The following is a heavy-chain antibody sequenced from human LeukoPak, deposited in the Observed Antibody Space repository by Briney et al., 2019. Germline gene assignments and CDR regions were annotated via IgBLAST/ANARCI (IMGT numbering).Heavy chain of an antibody. Sequence: SETLSLTCTVSGGSVSSYYWNWIRQPPGKGLEWIGYIYYSGSTNYNPSLKSRVTISVDTSKNQFSLKLNSVTAADTAVYYCARNQFGGDFDYWGQGTLVTVSS. J-gene: IGHJ4*02. V-gene: IGHV4-59*02. D-gene: IGHD2-21*01. CDR2: IYYSGST. CDR3: ARNQFGGDFDY. CDR1: GGSVSSYY.